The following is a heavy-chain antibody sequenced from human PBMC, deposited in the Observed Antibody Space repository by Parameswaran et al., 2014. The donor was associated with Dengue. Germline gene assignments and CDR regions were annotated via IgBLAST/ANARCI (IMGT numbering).Heavy chain of an antibody. J-gene: IGHJ6*02. Sequence: SWVRQAPGQGLEWMGWISAYNDKTNYALKFQGRVTMTTDTSTSTAYMDLRSLRSDDTATYYCATTRVAGGSWYNFYGMAVWGQGTTVTVSS. CDR3: ATTRVAGGSWYNFYGMAV. CDR2: ISAYNDKT. D-gene: IGHD5-24*01. V-gene: IGHV1-18*01.